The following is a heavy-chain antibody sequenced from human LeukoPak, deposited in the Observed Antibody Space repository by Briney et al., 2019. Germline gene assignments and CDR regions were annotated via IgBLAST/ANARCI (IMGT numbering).Heavy chain of an antibody. Sequence: KPSETLSLTCAVYGGSFSGYYWSWIRQPPGKGLEWIGEINHSGSTNYNPSLKSRVTISVDTSKNQFSLKLSSVTAADMAVYYCVANTVTTSYYFDYWGQGTLVTVSS. J-gene: IGHJ4*02. V-gene: IGHV4-34*01. D-gene: IGHD4-17*01. CDR2: INHSGST. CDR1: GGSFSGYY. CDR3: VANTVTTSYYFDY.